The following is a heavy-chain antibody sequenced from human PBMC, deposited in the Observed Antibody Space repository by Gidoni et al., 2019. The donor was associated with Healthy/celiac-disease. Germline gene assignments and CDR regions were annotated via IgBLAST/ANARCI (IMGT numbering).Heavy chain of an antibody. V-gene: IGHV3-72*01. CDR2: TRNKANSYTT. CDR3: ARVGDYIWGSYRIDAFDI. J-gene: IGHJ3*02. D-gene: IGHD3-16*02. Sequence: EVQLVESGGGLVQPGGSLRLSCAASGFTFSDHYMDWVRQAPGKGLEWVGRTRNKANSYTTEYAASVKGRFTISRDDSKNSLYLQMNSLKTEDTAVYYCARVGDYIWGSYRIDAFDIWGQGTMVTVSS. CDR1: GFTFSDHY.